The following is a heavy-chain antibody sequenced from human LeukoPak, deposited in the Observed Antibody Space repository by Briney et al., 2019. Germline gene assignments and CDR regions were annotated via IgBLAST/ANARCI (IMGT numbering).Heavy chain of an antibody. V-gene: IGHV1-18*01. J-gene: IGHJ4*02. CDR3: ARGTSGGLRLGY. CDR2: ITAYNGNT. CDR1: GYTFTSYG. Sequence: ASVKVSCKASGYTFTSYGISWVRQAPGQGLEWMGWITAYNGNTNYAQKLQGRVTMTIDTSTSTAYMELRSLSSDDTAVYYCARGTSGGLRLGYWGQGTLVTVSS. D-gene: IGHD3-10*01.